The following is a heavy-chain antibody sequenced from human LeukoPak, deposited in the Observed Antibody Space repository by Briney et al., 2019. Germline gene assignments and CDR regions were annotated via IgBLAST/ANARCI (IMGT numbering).Heavy chain of an antibody. J-gene: IGHJ3*02. D-gene: IGHD4-23*01. V-gene: IGHV3-21*01. CDR1: GFTLSSYN. CDR2: ISSSSSYI. CDR3: TRGVGGNGNDAFDI. Sequence: GGALRLSCAASGFTLSSYNMNWVRQAPGKGLEWGSSISSSSSYIFYADSVKGRFTTSRDNAKNSLYLQMNSLRAEDTAVYYCTRGVGGNGNDAFDIWGQGTMVTVSS.